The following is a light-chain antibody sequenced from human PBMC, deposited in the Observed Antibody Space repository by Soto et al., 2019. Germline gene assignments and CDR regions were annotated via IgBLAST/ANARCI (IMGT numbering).Light chain of an antibody. CDR3: QQNYSTPPLT. Sequence: DIEMTQSPSSLSTSVGDTVTITCRASQGIKSYLNWYQQKPGKAPKLLIYGASSLQSGVPSRFSGSGSGTDFTLTISSLQPEDYATYYCQQNYSTPPLTFGGGTKVEIK. CDR2: GAS. J-gene: IGKJ4*01. V-gene: IGKV1-39*01. CDR1: QGIKSY.